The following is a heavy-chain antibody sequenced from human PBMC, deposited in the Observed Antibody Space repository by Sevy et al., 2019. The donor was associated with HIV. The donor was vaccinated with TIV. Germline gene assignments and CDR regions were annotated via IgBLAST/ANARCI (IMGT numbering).Heavy chain of an antibody. Sequence: GGSLRLSCAASGFPFNDHALHWVRQVPGKGLEWVSGISWNSRNVGYAACVKGRFTISRDNANHFLYLEMNSLRPEDTAFYYCAKDINRGCDGINCYPYYYYFYGLDVWGQGTTVTVSS. CDR1: GFPFNDHA. V-gene: IGHV3-9*01. D-gene: IGHD2-21*01. CDR3: AKDINRGCDGINCYPYYYYFYGLDV. J-gene: IGHJ6*02. CDR2: ISWNSRNV.